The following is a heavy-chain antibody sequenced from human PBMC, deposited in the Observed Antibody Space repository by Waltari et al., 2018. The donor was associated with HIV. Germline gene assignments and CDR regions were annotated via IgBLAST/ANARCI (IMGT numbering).Heavy chain of an antibody. CDR3: ARDGSSYYGLDY. J-gene: IGHJ4*02. V-gene: IGHV3-48*03. CDR1: GFTFSTYE. CDR2: ISSSGSTI. Sequence: VQVVESGGGLVQPGGSLRLSCAASGFTFSTYEMNWVRQAPGKGLEWVSYISSSGSTIYYADSVKGRFTISRDNAKNSLYLQMNSLRAEDTAVYFCARDGSSYYGLDYWGRGTLVTVSS. D-gene: IGHD1-26*01.